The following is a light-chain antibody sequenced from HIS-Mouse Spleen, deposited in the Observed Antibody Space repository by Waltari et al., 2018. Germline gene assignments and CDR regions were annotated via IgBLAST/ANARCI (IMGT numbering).Light chain of an antibody. J-gene: IGLJ2*01. CDR1: VLAKKY. V-gene: IGLV3-27*01. CDR3: YSAADNSGV. CDR2: KDS. Sequence: SYELTQPSSVSVSPGQTARITCSGDVLAKKYARGFQQKPGQAPVLVIYKDSERPSGIPERFSGSSSGTTVTLTIGGAQVEDEADYYCYSAADNSGVFGGGTKLTVL.